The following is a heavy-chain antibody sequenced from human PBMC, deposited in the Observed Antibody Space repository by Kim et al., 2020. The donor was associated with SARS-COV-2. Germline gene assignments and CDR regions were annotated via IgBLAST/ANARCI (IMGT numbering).Heavy chain of an antibody. CDR1: GGSISSGGYY. CDR3: ARVPIQLWSPFDY. V-gene: IGHV4-31*03. CDR2: IYYSGST. J-gene: IGHJ4*02. D-gene: IGHD5-18*01. Sequence: SETLSLTCTVSGGSISSGGYYWSWIRQHPGKGLEWIGYIYYSGSTYYNPSLKSRVTISVDTSKNQFSLKLSSVTAADTAVYYCARVPIQLWSPFDYWGQGTLVTVSS.